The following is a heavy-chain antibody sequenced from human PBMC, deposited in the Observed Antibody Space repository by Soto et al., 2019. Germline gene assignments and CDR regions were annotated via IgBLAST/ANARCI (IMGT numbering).Heavy chain of an antibody. Sequence: QVQLQESGPGLMKPSQALSLTCTVSGGSISSGDYYWSWIRQPPGKGLEWIGFIYYTGTTFYNPSLTTPVTMSVDTSKTHFSLKLSSVTAADTSVSFCATAPYRGYVPLDSWGQGTLVTVSS. CDR3: ATAPYRGYVPLDS. CDR1: GGSISSGDYY. D-gene: IGHD5-12*01. J-gene: IGHJ4*02. V-gene: IGHV4-30-4*01. CDR2: IYYTGTT.